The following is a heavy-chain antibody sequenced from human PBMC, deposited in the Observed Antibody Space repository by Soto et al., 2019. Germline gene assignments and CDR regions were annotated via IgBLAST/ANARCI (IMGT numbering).Heavy chain of an antibody. CDR3: ASLAQEYYYYGMDV. Sequence: QVQLQESGPGLVKPSQALSLTCTVSGGSISSGGYYWSWIRQHPGKGLEWIGYIYYSGSTYYNPSLKSRVTISVDTSKNQFSLKLSSVTAADTAVYYCASLAQEYYYYGMDVWGQGTTVTVSS. CDR2: IYYSGST. V-gene: IGHV4-31*03. J-gene: IGHJ6*02. CDR1: GGSISSGGYY.